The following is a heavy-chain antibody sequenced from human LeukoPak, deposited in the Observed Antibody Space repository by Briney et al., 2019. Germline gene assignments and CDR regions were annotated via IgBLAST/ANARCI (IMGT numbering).Heavy chain of an antibody. CDR1: VYTFTGYY. V-gene: IGHV1-2*02. CDR3: ARSAGANYYMDV. CDR2: INPNSGGT. J-gene: IGHJ6*03. Sequence: ASVKVSCKSCVYTFTGYYMHGVRHARGQGLEWMGWINPNSGGTNYAQKFQGRVTMTRDTSISTAYMELSRLRSDDTAVYYCARSAGANYYMDVWGKGTTVTVSS. D-gene: IGHD1-26*01.